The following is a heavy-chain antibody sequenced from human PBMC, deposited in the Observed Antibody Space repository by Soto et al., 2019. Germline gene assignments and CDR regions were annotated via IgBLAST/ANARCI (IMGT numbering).Heavy chain of an antibody. J-gene: IGHJ4*02. D-gene: IGHD3-16*01. Sequence: QVQLVQSGAEVKKPGSSVKVSCKASGGTFSSYTISWVRQAPGQGLEWMGRISAYNGNTNYAQKLQGRVTMTTDTSTRTAYMELRSRRSDDTAVDYWARGGSLDYWGQGTLVTVSS. CDR1: GGTFSSYT. CDR3: ARGGSLDY. CDR2: ISAYNGNT. V-gene: IGHV1-18*01.